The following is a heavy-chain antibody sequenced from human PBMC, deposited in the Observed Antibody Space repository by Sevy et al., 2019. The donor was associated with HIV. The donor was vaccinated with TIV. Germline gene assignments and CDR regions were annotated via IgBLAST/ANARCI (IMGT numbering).Heavy chain of an antibody. J-gene: IGHJ4*02. D-gene: IGHD2-2*01. CDR1: GFTFSNYA. V-gene: IGHV3-23*01. CDR2: FSFGCGKI. CDR3: AREGCSKPHDY. Sequence: GSLRLSCAASGFTFSNYAMSWVRQAPGKGLEWVSTFSFGCGKINYAGSVKGRFTISRDNSKNTLYLQMNSLRAEDTALYYCAREGCSKPHDYWGQGTLVTVSS.